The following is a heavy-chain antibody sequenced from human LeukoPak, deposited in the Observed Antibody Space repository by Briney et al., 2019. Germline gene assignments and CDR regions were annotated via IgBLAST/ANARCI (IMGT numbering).Heavy chain of an antibody. V-gene: IGHV3-48*03. Sequence: GGSLRLSCAASGFTFSSYEMNWVRQAPGKGLEWISYISSSGGTIYYADSVKGRFTISRDSAKNSLYLQMNSLRAEDTAVYYCARMRPELDYWGQGTLVTVSS. CDR2: ISSSGGTI. CDR3: ARMRPELDY. J-gene: IGHJ4*02. D-gene: IGHD6-6*01. CDR1: GFTFSSYE.